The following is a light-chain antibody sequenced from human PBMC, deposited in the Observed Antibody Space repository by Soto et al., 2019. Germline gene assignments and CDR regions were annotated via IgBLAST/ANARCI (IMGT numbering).Light chain of an antibody. CDR3: QMYDTAQWT. Sequence: DIQMTQSPSSLSASVGDRVTVTCRASQGIRSYLAWYQQRPGQVPKLLIYPASTLQSGVPSPFSGSGSGTECTLSISSLQPDDVATSYCQMYDTAQWTFGQGTKVEIQ. CDR2: PAS. CDR1: QGIRSY. V-gene: IGKV1-27*01. J-gene: IGKJ1*01.